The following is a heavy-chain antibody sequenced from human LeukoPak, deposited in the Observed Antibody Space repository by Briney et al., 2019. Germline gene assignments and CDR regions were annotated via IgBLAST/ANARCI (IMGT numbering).Heavy chain of an antibody. J-gene: IGHJ5*02. CDR3: AKDALAYQLLGGWFDP. D-gene: IGHD2-2*01. Sequence: GGSLRLSCEASGFTFSHYGMHWVRQAPGKGLEWVAFIRYDGSNKYYADSVKGRFTISRDNSKNTLYLQMNSPRAEDTAVYYCAKDALAYQLLGGWFDPWGQGTLVTVSS. CDR2: IRYDGSNK. V-gene: IGHV3-30*02. CDR1: GFTFSHYG.